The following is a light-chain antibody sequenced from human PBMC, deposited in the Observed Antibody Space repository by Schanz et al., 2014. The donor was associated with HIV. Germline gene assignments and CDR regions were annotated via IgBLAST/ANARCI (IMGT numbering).Light chain of an antibody. CDR2: AAS. CDR3: QQVNSFPRT. J-gene: IGKJ2*02. V-gene: IGKV1-9*01. Sequence: DIQLSQSPSFLSASVGDRVTVTCRASQDISTYLAWYQQKPGKPPKLLIYAASSLQSGVPSRFSGSGSGTDFTLTISSLQPEDFATYYCQQVNSFPRTFGQGTKLEIK. CDR1: QDISTY.